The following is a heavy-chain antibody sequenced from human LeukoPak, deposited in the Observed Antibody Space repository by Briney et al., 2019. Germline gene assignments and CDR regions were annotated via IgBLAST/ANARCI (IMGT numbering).Heavy chain of an antibody. Sequence: GESLKISCKASGYSFTTYWIGWVRQMPGKGLEWMGIIYPGDSDTRYSPSFPGQVTMSADKSISTAYLQWSSLKASDTAIYYCARAVSSSSGNFDHWGQGTLVIVSS. CDR3: ARAVSSSSGNFDH. CDR2: IYPGDSDT. D-gene: IGHD6-6*01. V-gene: IGHV5-51*01. J-gene: IGHJ4*02. CDR1: GYSFTTYW.